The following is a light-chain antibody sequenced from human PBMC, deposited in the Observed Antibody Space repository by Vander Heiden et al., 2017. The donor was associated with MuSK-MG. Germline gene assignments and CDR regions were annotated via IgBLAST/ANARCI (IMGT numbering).Light chain of an antibody. V-gene: IGKV3-20*01. CDR2: GAY. CDR1: QSVSSSY. Sequence: EFVLTQSPGTLSLSPGERATLSCRASQSVSSSYLAWYQQKPGQAPRLLIYGAYIRATGIPDRFSGSGSGTDFTLTISRLEPEDFAVYYCQQYDTSPRTFGQGTKVEI. J-gene: IGKJ1*01. CDR3: QQYDTSPRT.